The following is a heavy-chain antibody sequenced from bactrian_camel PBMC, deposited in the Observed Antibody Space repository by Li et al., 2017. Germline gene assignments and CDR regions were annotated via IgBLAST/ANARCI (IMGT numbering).Heavy chain of an antibody. CDR1: GFTFSSCD. V-gene: IGHV3S10*01. D-gene: IGHD1*01. CDR3: VNSAW. CDR2: IDIDGTT. J-gene: IGHJ4*01. Sequence: VQLVESGGGLVQPGGSLRLSCAASGFTFSSCDMSWVRQAPGKEREGVAAIDIDGTTTYADSVKGRFTISRDNAKNTLYLHMNSLKPEDTAVYSCVNSAWGGQGTQVTVS.